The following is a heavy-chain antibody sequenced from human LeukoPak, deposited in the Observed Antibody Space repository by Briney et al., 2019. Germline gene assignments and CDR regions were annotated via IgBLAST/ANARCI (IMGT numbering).Heavy chain of an antibody. CDR3: ARRAGDYSHPYDY. D-gene: IGHD3-22*01. V-gene: IGHV3-53*01. J-gene: IGHJ4*02. Sequence: PWWSMRLSCAASGVTVNSNSMSWVCKAPGKGLEWVSFIYSGGNTHNSDSVKGRFTISRDNSKNTLYLQMNSLRAEDTAVYYCARRAGDYSHPYDYWGQGTLVTVSS. CDR1: GVTVNSNS. CDR2: IYSGGNT.